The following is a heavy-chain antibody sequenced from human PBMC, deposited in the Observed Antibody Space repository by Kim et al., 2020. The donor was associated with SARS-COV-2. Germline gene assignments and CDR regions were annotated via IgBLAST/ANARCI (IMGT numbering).Heavy chain of an antibody. J-gene: IGHJ4*02. Sequence: GGSLRLSCVASGFTFSSYWMHWVRQAPGKGLVWVSRVNSDGSSTSSADSVKGLFTISRDNARNTLYLQMKSLRVEDTDVYYCASLSTGYVWDKFDYWGQGTLVTVSS. CDR3: ASLSTGYVWDKFDY. V-gene: IGHV3-74*01. D-gene: IGHD3-16*01. CDR2: VNSDGSST. CDR1: GFTFSSYW.